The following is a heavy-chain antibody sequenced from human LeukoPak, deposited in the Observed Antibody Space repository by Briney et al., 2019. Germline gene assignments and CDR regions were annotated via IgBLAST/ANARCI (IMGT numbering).Heavy chain of an antibody. V-gene: IGHV3-49*04. CDR1: GFSYSYYA. CDR3: KTSGLYYFGY. CDR2: IRGKGYGGTT. Sequence: GGSLRLSCAASGFSYSYYAMSWVRQAPGKGLEWVGFIRGKGYGGTTEYAASVKGRVTIARDHSKRIDYLQMDSLKTEDTATYFRKTSGLYYFGYQGHG. J-gene: IGHJ4*03. D-gene: IGHD6-19*01.